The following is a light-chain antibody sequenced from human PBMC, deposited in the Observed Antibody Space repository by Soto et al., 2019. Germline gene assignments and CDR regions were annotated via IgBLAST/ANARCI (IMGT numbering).Light chain of an antibody. V-gene: IGKV3-15*01. CDR3: QQYNNWPRT. Sequence: EIVLTQSPATLSLSPLEIATLSCRASQSVNSRLAWYQQKPGQPPRLLIYGTSTRATGIPARFSGSGSGTDFTLTISSLQFEDFAVYYCQQYNNWPRTLGQGTKVDI. J-gene: IGKJ1*01. CDR1: QSVNSR. CDR2: GTS.